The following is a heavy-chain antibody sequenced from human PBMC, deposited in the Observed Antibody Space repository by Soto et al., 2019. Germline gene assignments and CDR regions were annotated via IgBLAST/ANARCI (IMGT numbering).Heavy chain of an antibody. J-gene: IGHJ6*02. CDR2: IWYDGSNK. V-gene: IGHV3-33*01. Sequence: QVQLVESGGGVVQPGRSLRLSCAASGFTFSSYGMHWVRQAPGKGLEWVAVIWYDGSNKYYADSVKGRFTISRDNSKNTLYLQMNSLRAEDTAVYYWARNNGYYYDISVYSTGGDYYYYGMDVWGQGTTVTVSS. CDR3: ARNNGYYYDISVYSTGGDYYYYGMDV. D-gene: IGHD3-22*01. CDR1: GFTFSSYG.